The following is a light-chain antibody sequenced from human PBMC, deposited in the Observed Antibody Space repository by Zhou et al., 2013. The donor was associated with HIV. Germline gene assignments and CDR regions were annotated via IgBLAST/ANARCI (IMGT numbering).Light chain of an antibody. CDR1: QSVAADY. J-gene: IGKJ3*01. CDR2: AAS. V-gene: IGKV3-20*01. Sequence: DIVLTQSPGTLSLSPGERATLSCRATQSVAADYLAWYQQKPGQAPRLLIYAASSRATGVPDRFSGSGSRADFTLTISRVEPEDFAVYFCQQYGSSFTFGPWDQRWISN. CDR3: QQYGSSFT.